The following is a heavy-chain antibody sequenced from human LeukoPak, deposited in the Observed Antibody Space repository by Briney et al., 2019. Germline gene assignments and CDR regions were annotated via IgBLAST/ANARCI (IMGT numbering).Heavy chain of an antibody. CDR1: GYTFTSYA. J-gene: IGHJ6*02. Sequence: GASVKVSCKASGYTFTSYAMHWVRQAPGQRLEWMGWINAGNGNTKYSQKFQGRVTITRDTSASTAYMELSSLRSEDTAVYYCARVGWDYYGMDVWGQGTTVTVSS. CDR3: ARVGWDYYGMDV. V-gene: IGHV1-3*01. CDR2: INAGNGNT. D-gene: IGHD2-15*01.